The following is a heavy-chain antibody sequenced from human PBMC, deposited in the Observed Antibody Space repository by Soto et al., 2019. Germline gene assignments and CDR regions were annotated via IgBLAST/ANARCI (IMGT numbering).Heavy chain of an antibody. CDR1: GFSLSTSGMG. CDR2: IYWDDDK. J-gene: IGHJ4*02. D-gene: IGHD6-13*01. CDR3: AHYSSTSSFDY. Sequence: SGPTLVNPTQPFTLACTFSGFSLSTSGMGVGWIRQPPGKALEWLALIYWDDDKRYSPSLKSRLTITKDTSKNQVVLTITNMDPVDTATYYCAHYSSTSSFDYWGQGTLVTVSS. V-gene: IGHV2-5*02.